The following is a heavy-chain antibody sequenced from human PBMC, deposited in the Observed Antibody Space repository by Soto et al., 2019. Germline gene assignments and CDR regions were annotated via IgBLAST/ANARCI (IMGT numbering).Heavy chain of an antibody. Sequence: QVQLVQSGAEVKKPGSSVKVSCKASGGTFSSYAISWVRQAPGQGLEWMGGIIPIFGTANYAQKFQGRVTSTADEYTSTAYMELSSLRAEDTAVYYCARGLRDTAMVTGDYGMGVWGQGNTVTVSS. CDR1: GGTFSSYA. D-gene: IGHD5-18*01. J-gene: IGHJ6*02. CDR2: IIPIFGTA. V-gene: IGHV1-69*01. CDR3: ARGLRDTAMVTGDYGMGV.